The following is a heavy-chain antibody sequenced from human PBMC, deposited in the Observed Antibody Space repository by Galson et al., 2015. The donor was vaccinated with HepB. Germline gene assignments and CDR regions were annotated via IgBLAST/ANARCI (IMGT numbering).Heavy chain of an antibody. CDR1: GYTFTSYA. V-gene: IGHV1-3*01. Sequence: VKVSCKASGYTFTSYAMHWVRQPPGQRLEWMGWINAGNGNTKYSQKFQGRVTITRDTSASTAYMELSSLRSEDTAVYYCARDGAYYYDSSGYYYYYGMDVWGQGTTVTVSS. D-gene: IGHD3-22*01. J-gene: IGHJ6*02. CDR2: INAGNGNT. CDR3: ARDGAYYYDSSGYYYYYGMDV.